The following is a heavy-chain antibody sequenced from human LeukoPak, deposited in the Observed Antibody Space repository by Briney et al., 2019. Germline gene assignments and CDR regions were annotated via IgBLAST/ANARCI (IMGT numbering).Heavy chain of an antibody. J-gene: IGHJ6*04. Sequence: ASVKVSCKASGGTFSSYAISWVRQAPGQGLEWMGGIIPIFGTANYAQKFQGRVTITADESTSTVYMELSSLRSEDTAVYYCARVPCMVRGVIPACWRGRARTNGMDVWGKGTTVTVSS. V-gene: IGHV1-69*13. D-gene: IGHD3-10*01. CDR1: GGTFSSYA. CDR3: ARVPCMVRGVIPACWRGRARTNGMDV. CDR2: IIPIFGTA.